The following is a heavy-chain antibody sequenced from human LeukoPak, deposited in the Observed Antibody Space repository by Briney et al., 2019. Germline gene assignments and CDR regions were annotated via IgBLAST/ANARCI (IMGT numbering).Heavy chain of an antibody. J-gene: IGHJ4*02. CDR1: GFTFSSYD. CDR3: ARDRCGGGSCHYYFDY. D-gene: IGHD2-15*01. Sequence: GGSLRLSCAASGFTFSSYDMSWVRQAPGKGLEWVSASGGDGGSTYADSVKGRFTISRDNSKNTLYLQMNSLRADDTAVYFCARDRCGGGSCHYYFDYWGQGTLVTVSS. V-gene: IGHV3-23*01. CDR2: SGGDGGST.